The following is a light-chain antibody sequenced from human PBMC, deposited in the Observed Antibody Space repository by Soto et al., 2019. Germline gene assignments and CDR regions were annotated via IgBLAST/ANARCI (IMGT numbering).Light chain of an antibody. CDR2: WAS. J-gene: IGKJ2*01. CDR1: QSVLSSSNNKNF. Sequence: DIVMTQSPDSLAVSLGERATINCKSSQSVLSSSNNKNFLAWYQQKPGQSPKLLIYWASTRESGVPDRVSGSGSGTDFTLPISSPQAEDVAVYYCQQYFRIPYTFGQGTKLEIK. V-gene: IGKV4-1*01. CDR3: QQYFRIPYT.